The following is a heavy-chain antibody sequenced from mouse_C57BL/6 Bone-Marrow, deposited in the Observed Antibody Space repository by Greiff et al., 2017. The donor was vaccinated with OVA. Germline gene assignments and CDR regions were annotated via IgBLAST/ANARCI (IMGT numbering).Heavy chain of an antibody. V-gene: IGHV1-59*01. Sequence: QVQLQQPGAELVRPGTSVKLSCKASGYTFTSYWMHWVKQRPGQGLEWIGVIDPSDSYTNYNQKFKGKATLTVDTSSSTAYMQLSSLTSEDSAVYYWASLLWFAYWGQGTLVTVSA. CDR3: ASLLWFAY. CDR1: GYTFTSYW. D-gene: IGHD2-10*01. CDR2: IDPSDSYT. J-gene: IGHJ3*01.